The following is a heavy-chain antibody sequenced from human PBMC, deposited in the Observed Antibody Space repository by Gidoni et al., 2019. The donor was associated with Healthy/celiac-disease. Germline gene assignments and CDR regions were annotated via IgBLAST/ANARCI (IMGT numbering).Heavy chain of an antibody. D-gene: IGHD5-18*01. Sequence: QVQLVQSGAEVKKPGASVKVSCKASGYTFTSYAMHWVRQAPGQRLEWMGWINAGNGNTKYSQKFQGRVTITRDTSASTAYMELSSLRSEDTAVYYCARDFQGGVAAMVTFDYWGQGTLVTVSS. V-gene: IGHV1-3*01. CDR1: GYTFTSYA. CDR2: INAGNGNT. J-gene: IGHJ4*02. CDR3: ARDFQGGVAAMVTFDY.